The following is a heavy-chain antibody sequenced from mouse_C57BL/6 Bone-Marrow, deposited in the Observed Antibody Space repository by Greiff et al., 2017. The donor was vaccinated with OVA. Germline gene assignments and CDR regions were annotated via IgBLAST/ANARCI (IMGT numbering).Heavy chain of an antibody. V-gene: IGHV1-69*01. Sequence: VQLQQPGAELVMPGASVKLSCKASGYTFTSYWMHWVKQRPGQGLEWIGTIDPSSSYTNYNQKFKGKSTLTVDKSSSTAYMQLSSLTSEDSAVYFWSSENGRVHWYFAVWGSGNTVTVSS. J-gene: IGHJ1*01. CDR3: SSENGRVHWYFAV. D-gene: IGHD1-1*01. CDR1: GYTFTSYW. CDR2: IDPSSSYT.